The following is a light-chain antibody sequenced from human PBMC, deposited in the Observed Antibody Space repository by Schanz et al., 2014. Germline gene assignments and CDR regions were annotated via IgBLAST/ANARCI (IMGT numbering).Light chain of an antibody. Sequence: EIVLTQSPATLSLSPGERATLSCRASQSVRNQLAWYQQKPGQAPRLLIYGASSRATGIPERFSGSGSGTEFTLTISSLQPDDFATYYCQQYNSYSPQTFGQGTKVEIK. CDR3: QQYNSYSPQT. CDR1: QSVRNQ. J-gene: IGKJ1*01. CDR2: GAS. V-gene: IGKV3D-15*01.